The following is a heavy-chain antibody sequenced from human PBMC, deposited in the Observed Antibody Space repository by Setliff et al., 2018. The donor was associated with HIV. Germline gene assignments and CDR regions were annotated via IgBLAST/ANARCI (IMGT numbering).Heavy chain of an antibody. D-gene: IGHD3-22*01. CDR3: ARDMTNYYDRSGSFGWFAP. CDR2: ISPYNGHT. Sequence: GASVKVSCKASGYTFISYGISWVRQAPGQGLEWMGWISPYNGHTNYAQKVQGRVTMTRDTFTSTAYMELRSVTAADTAVYYCARDMTNYYDRSGSFGWFAPWGQGTPVTVSS. V-gene: IGHV1-18*01. J-gene: IGHJ5*02. CDR1: GYTFISYG.